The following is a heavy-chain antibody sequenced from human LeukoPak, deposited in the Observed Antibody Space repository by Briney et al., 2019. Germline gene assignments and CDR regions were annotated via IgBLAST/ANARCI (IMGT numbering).Heavy chain of an antibody. Sequence: HGESLKISCKGSGYSFTSYWSGWVRQMPGKGLEWMGIIYPGDSDTRYSPSFQGQVTISADESISTAYLQGSSLKASDTAMYYCARPSYSSSWYSPIDYWGQGTLVTVSS. CDR2: IYPGDSDT. CDR1: GYSFTSYW. V-gene: IGHV5-51*01. J-gene: IGHJ4*02. D-gene: IGHD6-13*01. CDR3: ARPSYSSSWYSPIDY.